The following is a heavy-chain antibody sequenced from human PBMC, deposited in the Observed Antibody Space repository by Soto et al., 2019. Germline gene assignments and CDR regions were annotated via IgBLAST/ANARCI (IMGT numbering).Heavy chain of an antibody. CDR2: IYPGDSDT. CDR3: AASIFYFGMDV. V-gene: IGHV5-51*01. Sequence: PGESLKISFKGSGYTFTNYWIGWVRQMPGKGLEWMGIIYPGDSDTKYNPSFQGQVTLSPDKSITTTYLQWSSLKASDTAIYYCAASIFYFGMDVWGQGTTVTVSS. CDR1: GYTFTNYW. J-gene: IGHJ6*02.